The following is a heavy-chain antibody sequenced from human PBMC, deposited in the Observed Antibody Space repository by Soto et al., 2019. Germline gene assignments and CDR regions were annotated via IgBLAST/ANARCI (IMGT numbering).Heavy chain of an antibody. CDR3: ARGKADCSSTSCYVRYYGMDV. V-gene: IGHV1-18*01. Sequence: GASVKVSCKASGYTFTSYGLSWVRQAPGQGLEWMGWISGNNGDTNYARKLQGRLTMTTDTSTSTAYMELRSLRSDDTAVYYCARGKADCSSTSCYVRYYGMDVWGQGTTVTVSS. CDR2: ISGNNGDT. D-gene: IGHD2-2*01. CDR1: GYTFTSYG. J-gene: IGHJ6*02.